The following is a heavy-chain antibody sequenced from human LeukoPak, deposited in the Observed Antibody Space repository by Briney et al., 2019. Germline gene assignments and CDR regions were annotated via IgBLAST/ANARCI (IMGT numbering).Heavy chain of an antibody. Sequence: GGSLRLSCAASGFTFSSYSMNWVRQAPGKGLEWVSYISSSSSTIYYADSVKGRFTISRDNAKNPLYLQMNSLRAEDTAVYYCARDRGGYCSSTSCCPNWFDPWGQGTLVTVSS. V-gene: IGHV3-48*04. CDR1: GFTFSSYS. D-gene: IGHD2-2*01. CDR2: ISSSSSTI. J-gene: IGHJ5*02. CDR3: ARDRGGYCSSTSCCPNWFDP.